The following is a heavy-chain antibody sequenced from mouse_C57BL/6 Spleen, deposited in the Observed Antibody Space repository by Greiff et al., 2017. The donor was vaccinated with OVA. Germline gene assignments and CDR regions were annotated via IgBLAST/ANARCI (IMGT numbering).Heavy chain of an antibody. CDR3: ARSTVVADYAMDY. J-gene: IGHJ4*01. CDR1: GYTFTSYW. CDR2: IDPSDSET. Sequence: QVHVKQPGAELVRPGSSVKLSCKASGYTFTSYWMHWVKQRPIQGLEWIGNIDPSDSETHYNQKFKDKATLTVDKSSSTAYMQLSSLTSEDSAVYYCARSTVVADYAMDYWGQGTSVTVSS. V-gene: IGHV1-52*01. D-gene: IGHD1-1*01.